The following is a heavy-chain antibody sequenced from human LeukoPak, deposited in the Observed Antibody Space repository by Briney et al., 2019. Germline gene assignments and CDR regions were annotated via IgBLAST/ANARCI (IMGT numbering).Heavy chain of an antibody. Sequence: GGSLRLSCAASGFSFSSNAMSWVRQAPEKGLEWVSVIYSGGSTYYADSVKGRFTISRDNSKNTLYLQMNSLRAEDTAVYYCARGGRYFDWLLTPSYYYGMDVWGQGTTVTVSS. CDR1: GFSFSSNA. J-gene: IGHJ6*02. V-gene: IGHV3-66*01. D-gene: IGHD3-9*01. CDR2: IYSGGST. CDR3: ARGGRYFDWLLTPSYYYGMDV.